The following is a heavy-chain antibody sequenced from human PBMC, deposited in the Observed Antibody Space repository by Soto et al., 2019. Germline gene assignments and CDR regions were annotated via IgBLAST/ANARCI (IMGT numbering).Heavy chain of an antibody. CDR1: GYTFTGYY. D-gene: IGHD6-6*01. J-gene: IGHJ4*02. V-gene: IGHV1-2*02. Sequence: ASVKVSCKASGYTFTGYYMHWVRQAPGQGLEWMGWINPNSGGTNYVQKFQGRVTMTRDTSISTAYMELSRLRSDDTDVYYCARAGGEYSSSPTFDYWGKGTLVTVSS. CDR3: ARAGGEYSSSPTFDY. CDR2: INPNSGGT.